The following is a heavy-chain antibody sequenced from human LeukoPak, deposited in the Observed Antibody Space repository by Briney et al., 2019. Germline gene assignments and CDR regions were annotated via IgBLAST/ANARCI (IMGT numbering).Heavy chain of an antibody. V-gene: IGHV4-4*07. Sequence: PSETLSLTCTVSGGSISSYYWSWIRQPAGKGLEWIGRIYTSGSTNCNPSLKSRVTMSVDTSKNQFSLKLSSVTAADTAVYYCARTPTIWFGELGDAFDIWGQGTMVTVSS. J-gene: IGHJ3*02. CDR1: GGSISSYY. D-gene: IGHD3-10*01. CDR2: IYTSGST. CDR3: ARTPTIWFGELGDAFDI.